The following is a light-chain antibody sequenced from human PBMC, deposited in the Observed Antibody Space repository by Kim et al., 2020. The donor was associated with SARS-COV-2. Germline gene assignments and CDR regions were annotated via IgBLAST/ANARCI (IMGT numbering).Light chain of an antibody. CDR2: LYSDGSH. Sequence: SVKLPSTLSNGHTNCVIPWHQKQPDKGPRLLMRLYSDGSHIKGDGIPDRFSGSSSGAARHLTISGLQSDDEADYYCQAWGSGLEVFGGGTQLTVL. CDR3: QAWGSGLEV. CDR1: NGHTNCV. J-gene: IGLJ3*02. V-gene: IGLV4-69*02.